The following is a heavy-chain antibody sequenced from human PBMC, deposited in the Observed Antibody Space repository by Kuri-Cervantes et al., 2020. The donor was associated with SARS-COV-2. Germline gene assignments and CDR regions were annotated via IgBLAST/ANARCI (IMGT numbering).Heavy chain of an antibody. Sequence: GGSLRLSCAASGFTFSSYAMHWVRQAPGKGLEWVAVISYDGSNRYYADSVKGRFTISRDNAKNSLYLQMNSLRAEDTAVYYCARVADTLVSYGTDAFDIWGQGTMVTVSS. CDR2: ISYDGSNR. CDR1: GFTFSSYA. D-gene: IGHD3-16*01. CDR3: ARVADTLVSYGTDAFDI. J-gene: IGHJ3*02. V-gene: IGHV3-30-3*01.